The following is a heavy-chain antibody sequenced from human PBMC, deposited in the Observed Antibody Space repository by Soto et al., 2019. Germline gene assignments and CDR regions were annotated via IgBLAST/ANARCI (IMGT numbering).Heavy chain of an antibody. J-gene: IGHJ4*02. CDR3: AKRSSSSTFDY. Sequence: EVQLLESGGGLVQPGESLRLSCAASGCTFSSYAMSWVRKAPGKGLEWVSVISGSDDSTYYADSVKGRFTISRDNSKNTLYLQMNSLRAEDKAVYYCAKRSSSSTFDYWGQGTLVTVSS. CDR2: ISGSDDST. V-gene: IGHV3-23*01. CDR1: GCTFSSYA. D-gene: IGHD6-6*01.